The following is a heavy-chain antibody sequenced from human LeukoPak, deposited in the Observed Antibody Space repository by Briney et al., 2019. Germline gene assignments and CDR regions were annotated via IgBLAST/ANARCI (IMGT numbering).Heavy chain of an antibody. V-gene: IGHV3-30-3*01. J-gene: IGHJ6*02. CDR2: ISYDGSNK. Sequence: SCKASGYTFTSYYMHWVRQAPGKGLEWVAVISYDGSNKYYADSVKGRSTISRDNSKNTLYLQMNSLRAEDTAVYYCARNGMDVWGQGTTVTVSS. CDR1: GYTFTSYY. CDR3: ARNGMDV.